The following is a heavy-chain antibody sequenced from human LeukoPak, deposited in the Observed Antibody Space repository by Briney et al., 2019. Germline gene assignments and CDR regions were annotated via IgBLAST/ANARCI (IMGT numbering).Heavy chain of an antibody. D-gene: IGHD3-3*01. V-gene: IGHV1-18*01. CDR2: ISPYSGDT. Sequence: GASVKVSCKASGYIFIDYGISWVRQAPGQGLEWMGWISPYSGDTYHAQNLQGRVTMTTDTSTSKAYMEVMSLRSDDTAVYYCARDYDFWSISDWGQGTLVTVFS. CDR1: GYIFIDYG. J-gene: IGHJ4*02. CDR3: ARDYDFWSISD.